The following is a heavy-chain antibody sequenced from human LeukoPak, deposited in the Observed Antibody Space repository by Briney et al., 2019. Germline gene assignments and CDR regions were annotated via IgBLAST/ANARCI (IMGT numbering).Heavy chain of an antibody. J-gene: IGHJ3*02. Sequence: SGTLSLTCADSGGSISSSNWWSWVRQPPGKGLEWIGEIYHSGSTNYNPSLKSRVTISVDKSKNQFSLKLSSVTAADTAVYYCARESPDILTGYYAFDIWGQGTMVTVSS. CDR2: IYHSGST. V-gene: IGHV4-4*02. CDR3: ARESPDILTGYYAFDI. D-gene: IGHD3-9*01. CDR1: GGSISSSNW.